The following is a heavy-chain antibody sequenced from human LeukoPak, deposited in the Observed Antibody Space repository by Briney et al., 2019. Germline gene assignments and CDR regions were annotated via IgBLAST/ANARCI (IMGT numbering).Heavy chain of an antibody. CDR1: EFVVSNNY. Sequence: GGSLRLSCAASEFVVSNNYMSWVRQAPGKGLEWVSFIYGGGSTLYADSVKGRFSISRDNSKNTLYLQINSLRAEDTAVYYCARHSSGSFWYFDLWGRGTLVTVSS. V-gene: IGHV3-53*01. J-gene: IGHJ2*01. CDR2: IYGGGST. D-gene: IGHD6-19*01. CDR3: ARHSSGSFWYFDL.